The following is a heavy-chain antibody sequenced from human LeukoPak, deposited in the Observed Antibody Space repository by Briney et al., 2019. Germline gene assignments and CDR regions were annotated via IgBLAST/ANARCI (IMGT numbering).Heavy chain of an antibody. D-gene: IGHD1-26*01. V-gene: IGHV3-9*01. CDR2: ISWNSGSI. Sequence: GGSLRLSCAASGFTFDDYAMHWVRQAPGKGLEWVSGISWNSGSIGYADSVKGRFTISRDNAKNSLYLQMNSLRAEDTALYYCAKRSGSYSDNGSFDYWGQGTLVTVSS. J-gene: IGHJ4*02. CDR1: GFTFDDYA. CDR3: AKRSGSYSDNGSFDY.